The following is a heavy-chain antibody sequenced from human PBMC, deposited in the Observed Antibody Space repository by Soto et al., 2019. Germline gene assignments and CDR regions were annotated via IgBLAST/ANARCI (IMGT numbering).Heavy chain of an antibody. Sequence: ASVKVSCKASGGTFSSYAISWVRQAPGQGLEWMGGIIPIFGTANYAQKFQGRVTITADESTSTAYMELSSLRSEDTAVYYCASAATLPAMVTLHYYYGMDVWGQGTTVTVSS. J-gene: IGHJ6*02. V-gene: IGHV1-69*13. CDR3: ASAATLPAMVTLHYYYGMDV. CDR2: IIPIFGTA. CDR1: GGTFSSYA. D-gene: IGHD5-18*01.